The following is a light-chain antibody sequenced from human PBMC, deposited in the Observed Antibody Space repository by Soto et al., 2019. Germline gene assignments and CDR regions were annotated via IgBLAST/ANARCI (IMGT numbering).Light chain of an antibody. Sequence: EFVLTQSPGTLSLSPGERATLSCRASQTVRNNYLAWYQQKPGQAPRLLIYDASNRATGIPARFSGSGSGTDFTLTISSLEPEDFALYYCQQYNNWPPITFGQGTRLEIK. CDR3: QQYNNWPPIT. J-gene: IGKJ5*01. CDR2: DAS. CDR1: QTVRNNY. V-gene: IGKV3-11*01.